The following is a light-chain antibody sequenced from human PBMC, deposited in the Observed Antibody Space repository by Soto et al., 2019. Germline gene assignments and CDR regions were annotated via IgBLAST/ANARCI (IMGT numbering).Light chain of an antibody. CDR3: QQHDTSLTWT. V-gene: IGKV3-20*01. J-gene: IGKJ1*01. CDR1: QSIGSNY. Sequence: EIVLTQSPVTLSLSPGERATLSCRASQSIGSNYLAWYQQKPGQAPRLLIYGASKRATGSPDRISGSGSGTEFTLTISRLEPEDFAIFYCQQHDTSLTWTFGQGTKVDIK. CDR2: GAS.